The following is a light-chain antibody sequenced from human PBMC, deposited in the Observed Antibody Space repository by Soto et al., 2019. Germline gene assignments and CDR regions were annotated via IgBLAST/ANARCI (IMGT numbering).Light chain of an antibody. V-gene: IGLV2-14*01. CDR2: EVS. Sequence: QSALTQPASVSGSPGQSITISCTGTSSDVGGYNYVPWYQQHPGKAPKLMIYEVSNRPSGVSNRFSGSKSGNTASLTISGLQAEDEADYYCSSYTSSSTLDVFGTGTKV. J-gene: IGLJ1*01. CDR1: SSDVGGYNY. CDR3: SSYTSSSTLDV.